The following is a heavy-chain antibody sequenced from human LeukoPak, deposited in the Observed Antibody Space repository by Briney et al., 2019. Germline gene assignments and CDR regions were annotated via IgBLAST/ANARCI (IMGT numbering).Heavy chain of an antibody. V-gene: IGHV3-23*01. J-gene: IGHJ4*02. CDR3: ARRNFGVLNDY. D-gene: IGHD3-3*01. CDR1: GFTFSSNA. CDR2: ISGSGVTT. Sequence: TGGSLRLSCAASGFTFSSNAMSWVRQAPGKGLEWVSAISGSGVTTYYADSVKGRFTISRDNAKNSLYLQMNSLRAEDTAVYYCARRNFGVLNDYWGQGTLVTVSS.